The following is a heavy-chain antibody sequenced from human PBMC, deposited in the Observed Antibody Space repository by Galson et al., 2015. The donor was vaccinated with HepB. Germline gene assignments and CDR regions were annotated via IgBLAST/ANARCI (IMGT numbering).Heavy chain of an antibody. CDR3: ARALPTTTSYYFFYMDV. D-gene: IGHD2/OR15-2a*01. CDR2: IKQDGSEK. J-gene: IGHJ6*03. CDR1: GFTFSSYW. Sequence: SLRLSCAASGFTFSSYWMSWVRQAPGKGLEWVANIKQDGSEKYYVDSVKGRFTISRDTSKNTVYLQMNNLRAEDTAVYYCARALPTTTSYYFFYMDVWGKGTAVTVSS. V-gene: IGHV3-7*03.